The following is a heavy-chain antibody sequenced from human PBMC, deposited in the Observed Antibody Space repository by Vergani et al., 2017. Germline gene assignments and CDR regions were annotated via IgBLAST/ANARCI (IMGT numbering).Heavy chain of an antibody. D-gene: IGHD2-2*03. V-gene: IGHV1-69*01. CDR1: GGTFSSYA. CDR3: ARMDIVVVPAAMSARPNWFDP. J-gene: IGHJ5*02. CDR2: IIPIFGTA. Sequence: QVQLVQSGAEVKKPGSSVKVSCKASGGTFSSYAISWVRQAPGQGLEWMGGIIPIFGTANYAQKSQGRVTITADESTSTAYMELSSLRSEDTAVYYCARMDIVVVPAAMSARPNWFDPWGQGTLVTVSS.